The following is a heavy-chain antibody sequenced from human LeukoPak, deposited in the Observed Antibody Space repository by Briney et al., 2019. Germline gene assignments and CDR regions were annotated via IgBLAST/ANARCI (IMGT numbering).Heavy chain of an antibody. CDR2: ISWNSGSI. V-gene: IGHV3-9*01. Sequence: PGGSLRLSCAASGFTFDDYAMHWVRQAPGKGLEWVSGISWNSGSIGYADSVKGRFTISRDNAKNSLYLQMNSLRAEDTALYYCAKDISGSYYRYFDYWGQGTLVTVSS. J-gene: IGHJ4*02. CDR3: AKDISGSYYRYFDY. CDR1: GFTFDDYA. D-gene: IGHD1-26*01.